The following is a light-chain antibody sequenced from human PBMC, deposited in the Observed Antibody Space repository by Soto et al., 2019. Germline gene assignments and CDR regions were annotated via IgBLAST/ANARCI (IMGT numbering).Light chain of an antibody. Sequence: QSALTQPASVSGSPGQSIPISSTGTSSDVGGYDLVSWYQQHPGKSPKLMIYDVSNRPSGVSNRFSGSKSGNTASLTISGLQAEDEADDCCSSYTSSSFVVFGGGTKLTVL. J-gene: IGLJ2*01. CDR3: SSYTSSSFVV. CDR1: SSDVGGYDL. V-gene: IGLV2-14*01. CDR2: DVS.